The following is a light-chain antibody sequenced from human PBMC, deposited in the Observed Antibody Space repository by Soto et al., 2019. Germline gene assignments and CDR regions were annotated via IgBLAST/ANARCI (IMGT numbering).Light chain of an antibody. V-gene: IGLV4-69*01. J-gene: IGLJ2*01. Sequence: QLVLTQSPSASASLGASVKLTCTLSSGHSNYAIAWHQQQPEKGPRFLMKLNSDGSHSKGDGILDRFSGSSSGAERYLTISSLQSEDEADYYCQTWGTGIVVFGGGTKLTVL. CDR2: LNSDGSH. CDR3: QTWGTGIVV. CDR1: SGHSNYA.